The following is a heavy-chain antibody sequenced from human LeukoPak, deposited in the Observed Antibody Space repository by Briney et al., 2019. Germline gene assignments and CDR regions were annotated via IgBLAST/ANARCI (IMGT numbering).Heavy chain of an antibody. V-gene: IGHV4-38-2*02. CDR1: GYSISSGYY. CDR3: ARDFSGYDSYYYYYMDV. J-gene: IGHJ6*03. CDR2: IYHSGST. Sequence: PSETLSLTCTVSGYSISSGYYWGWIRQPPGKGLEWIGSIYHSGSTYYNPSLKRRVTISVDTSQNQFSLKLSSVTAADTAVYYCARDFSGYDSYYYYYMDVWGKGTTVTVS. D-gene: IGHD5-12*01.